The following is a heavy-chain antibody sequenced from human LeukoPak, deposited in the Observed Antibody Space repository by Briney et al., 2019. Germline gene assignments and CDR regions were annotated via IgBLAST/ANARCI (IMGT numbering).Heavy chain of an antibody. V-gene: IGHV1-18*01. CDR3: ARDYFASGSYSFDY. J-gene: IGHJ4*02. D-gene: IGHD3-10*01. CDR1: GYTFTSYG. CDR2: ISAYNGNT. Sequence: ASVKVSCKASGYTFTSYGISWVRQAPGQGLEWMGWISAYNGNTNYAQKLQGRVTMTTDTSTSTAYMELRSLRSDDTAVYYCARDYFASGSYSFDYWGQGTLVTVSS.